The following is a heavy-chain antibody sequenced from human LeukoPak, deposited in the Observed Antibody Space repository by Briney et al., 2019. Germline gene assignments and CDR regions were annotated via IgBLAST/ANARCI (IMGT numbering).Heavy chain of an antibody. V-gene: IGHV5-51*01. Sequence: RGESLKISCKGSGYSFTSYWIGWVRQMPGKGLEWMGIIYPGDSDTRYSPSFQGQVTISADKSISTAYLQWSSLKASDTAMYYCARGSRWLQFWEALDYWGQGTLVTVSS. D-gene: IGHD5-24*01. CDR3: ARGSRWLQFWEALDY. CDR1: GYSFTSYW. CDR2: IYPGDSDT. J-gene: IGHJ4*02.